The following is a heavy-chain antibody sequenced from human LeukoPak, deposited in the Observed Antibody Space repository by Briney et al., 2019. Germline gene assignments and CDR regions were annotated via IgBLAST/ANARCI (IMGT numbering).Heavy chain of an antibody. V-gene: IGHV1-18*01. D-gene: IGHD3-16*01. CDR1: GYTFTSYG. CDR3: ARATDYIWGSYDY. J-gene: IGHJ4*02. CDR2: ISAYNGNT. Sequence: GASVKVSCKASGYTFTSYGISWLRQAPGQGLEWMGWISAYNGNTNYAQKFQGRVTMTRDTSTSTVYMELSSLRSEDTAVYYCARATDYIWGSYDYWGQGTLVTVSS.